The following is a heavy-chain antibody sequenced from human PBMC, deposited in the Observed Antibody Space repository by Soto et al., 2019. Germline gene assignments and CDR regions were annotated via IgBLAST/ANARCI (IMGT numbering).Heavy chain of an antibody. V-gene: IGHV4-34*01. Sequence: SETLSLTCAVYGGSFSGYYWSWIRQPPGKGLEWIGEINHSGSTNYNPSLKSRVTISVDTSKNQFSLKLSSVTAADTAAYYCARDFLEGRPPFDYWGQGTLVTVSS. CDR3: ARDFLEGRPPFDY. CDR2: INHSGST. J-gene: IGHJ4*02. CDR1: GGSFSGYY. D-gene: IGHD1-26*01.